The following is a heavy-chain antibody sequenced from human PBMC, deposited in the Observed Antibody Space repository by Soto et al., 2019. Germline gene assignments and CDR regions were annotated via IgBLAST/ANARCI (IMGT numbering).Heavy chain of an antibody. CDR1: GYSFTNYW. CDR3: ARPGIAAAGNWHYDY. CDR2: IYPGDSDT. D-gene: IGHD6-13*01. V-gene: IGHV5-51*01. Sequence: GESLKISCKGSGYSFTNYWIGWVRQMPGKGLEWMGIIYPGDSDTRYSPSFQGQVTISADKSISTAYLQWSSLKASDTAMYYCARPGIAAAGNWHYDYWGQGTLVTVSS. J-gene: IGHJ4*02.